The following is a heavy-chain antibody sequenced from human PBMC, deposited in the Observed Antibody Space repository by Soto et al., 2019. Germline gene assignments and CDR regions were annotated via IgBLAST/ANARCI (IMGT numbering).Heavy chain of an antibody. J-gene: IGHJ6*02. CDR2: ISYDGSNK. V-gene: IGHV3-30*18. D-gene: IGHD2-15*01. CDR3: AKGELRYCSGGSCYGMDV. Sequence: QVQLVESGGGVVQPGRSLRLSCAASGFTFSSYGMHWVRQAPGKGLEWVAVISYDGSNKYYADSVKGRFTISRDNSKNTLDLQMNSLRAEDTAVYYCAKGELRYCSGGSCYGMDVWGQGTTVTVSS. CDR1: GFTFSSYG.